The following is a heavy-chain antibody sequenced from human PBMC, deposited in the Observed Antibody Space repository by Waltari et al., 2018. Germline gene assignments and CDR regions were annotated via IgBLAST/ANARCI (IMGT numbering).Heavy chain of an antibody. J-gene: IGHJ4*02. CDR3: AREGESTYYYDSSGYYDY. CDR1: GGSISSYY. V-gene: IGHV4-4*07. D-gene: IGHD3-22*01. Sequence: QVQLQESGTGLVKPSETLSLTCTVSGGSISSYYWSWIRQPAGKGLEWIGRIYTSGSTNYNPSLKSRVTISVDKSKNQFSLKLSSVTAADTAVYYCAREGESTYYYDSSGYYDYWGQGTLVTVSS. CDR2: IYTSGST.